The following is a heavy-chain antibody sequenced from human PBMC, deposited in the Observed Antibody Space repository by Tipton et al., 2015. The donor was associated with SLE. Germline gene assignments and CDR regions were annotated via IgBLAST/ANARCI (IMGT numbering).Heavy chain of an antibody. CDR3: ARNLAAGTGWYFDL. J-gene: IGHJ2*01. CDR2: INQSGSA. D-gene: IGHD6-13*01. V-gene: IGHV4-34*01. CDR1: GGSFSGYY. Sequence: QVQLVQSGPEVKPSETLSLTCAVYGGSFSGYYWSWFRQPPGKGLEWIGEINQSGSATYNPSLKSRVTVSPDTSKTQFSLQLKSVTAADTAVYYCARNLAAGTGWYFDLWGRGTRVTVSS.